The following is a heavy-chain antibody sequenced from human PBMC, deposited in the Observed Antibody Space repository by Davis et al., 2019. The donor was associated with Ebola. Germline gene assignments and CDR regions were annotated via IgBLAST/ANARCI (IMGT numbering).Heavy chain of an antibody. CDR1: GGSFSGYY. J-gene: IGHJ4*02. V-gene: IGHV4-34*01. D-gene: IGHD4-17*01. Sequence: PSETLSLTCAVYGGSFSGYYWSWIRQPPGKGLEWIGEINHSGSTNYNPSLKSRVTISVDTSKNQFSLKLSSVTAADTAVYYCARSPNEVTTFATTFDYWGQGTLVTVSS. CDR2: INHSGST. CDR3: ARSPNEVTTFATTFDY.